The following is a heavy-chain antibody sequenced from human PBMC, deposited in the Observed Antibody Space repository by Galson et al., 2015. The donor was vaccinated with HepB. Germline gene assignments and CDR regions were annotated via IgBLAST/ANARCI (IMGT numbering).Heavy chain of an antibody. Sequence: SLRLSCAASGFTFSSYAMHWVRQAPGKGLEWVAVISYDGSNKYYADSVKGRFTISRDNSKNTLYLQINSLRAEDTAVYYCARDIITFGVFDYWGQGTLVTVSS. CDR3: ARDIITFGVFDY. J-gene: IGHJ4*02. CDR2: ISYDGSNK. V-gene: IGHV3-30*04. CDR1: GFTFSSYA. D-gene: IGHD3-16*01.